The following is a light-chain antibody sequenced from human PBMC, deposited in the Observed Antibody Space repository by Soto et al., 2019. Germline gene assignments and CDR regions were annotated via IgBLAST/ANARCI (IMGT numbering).Light chain of an antibody. J-gene: IGKJ4*01. CDR3: QQRSNWLT. CDR2: DAS. Sequence: DIVLTQSPATLSLSPGERATLSCRASQSVSSYLAWYQQKPGQAPRLLIYDASNRATGIPARFSGSGSGTDFTLTISSLAPEDFAVYYCQQRSNWLTFGGGTKVDIK. CDR1: QSVSSY. V-gene: IGKV3-11*01.